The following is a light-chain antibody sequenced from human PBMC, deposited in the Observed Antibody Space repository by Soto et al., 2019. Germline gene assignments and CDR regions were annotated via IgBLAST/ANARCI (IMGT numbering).Light chain of an antibody. Sequence: DIQMTQSPSSLSASVGYRVTITCQASQDISNYLKWYQQKPGKAPKLLIYDAYNLETGVPSRFSGSGSETDVAFTISRLQPEDIATYYCQQYDNLPLTFGGGTKVEIK. CDR1: QDISNY. CDR2: DAY. CDR3: QQYDNLPLT. V-gene: IGKV1-33*01. J-gene: IGKJ4*01.